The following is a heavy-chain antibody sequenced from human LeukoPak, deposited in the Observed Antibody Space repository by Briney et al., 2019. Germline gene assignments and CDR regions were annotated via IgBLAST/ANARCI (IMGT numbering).Heavy chain of an antibody. CDR3: ARDHQWAFDI. D-gene: IGHD2-8*01. J-gene: IGHJ3*02. CDR2: ISGSDSST. Sequence: GGSLRLSCAASGFTFSRFTMNWVRQAPGKGLEWVSGISGSDSSTYYADFVKGRFTISRDNAKNSLYLQMNSLRDEDTAVYYCARDHQWAFDIWGQGTMVTVSS. V-gene: IGHV3-48*02. CDR1: GFTFSRFT.